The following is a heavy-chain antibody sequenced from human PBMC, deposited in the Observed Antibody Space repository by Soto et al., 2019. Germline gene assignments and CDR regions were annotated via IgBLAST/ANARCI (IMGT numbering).Heavy chain of an antibody. CDR3: ATFYTSFDHSFDA. D-gene: IGHD3-16*01. CDR1: GGSISRGYYY. J-gene: IGHJ5*02. CDR2: IYCSGSP. Sequence: PSETVSITYNFSGGSISRGYYYXSWIRQPPRKGLEWIGYIYCSGSPYYNPSLGSRVTISTDTSKNHFSLQLRSVTAADTAVSYCATFYTSFDHSFDAWGQGALVTVSS. V-gene: IGHV4-30-4*01.